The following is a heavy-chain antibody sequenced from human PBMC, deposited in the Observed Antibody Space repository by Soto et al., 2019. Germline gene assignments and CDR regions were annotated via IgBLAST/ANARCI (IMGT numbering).Heavy chain of an antibody. V-gene: IGHV4-39*01. CDR3: ARLEGTAPISYYFDF. Sequence: QLQLQESGPGLVKPSETLSLTCSVSDDSINSDKYYWGWIRQPPGKGLEWIGSIYYRGNAYYNPSLQTRVTISLDKSRSQFSLKLNSVAAADSAVYLCARLEGTAPISYYFDFGGPGALVTVSS. J-gene: IGHJ4*02. CDR2: IYYRGNA. CDR1: DDSINSDKYY. D-gene: IGHD1-1*01.